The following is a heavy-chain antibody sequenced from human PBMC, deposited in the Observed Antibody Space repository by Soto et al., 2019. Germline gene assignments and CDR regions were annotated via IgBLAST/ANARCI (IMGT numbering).Heavy chain of an antibody. V-gene: IGHV3-30*03. D-gene: IGHD1-26*01. Sequence: QVQLVESGGGVVQPGRSLRLSCAASGFTFSHYGIHWVRQAPGKGLEWLAVISYDGSNKHYADSVKGRFTVSRDNSKNPLYLQMNSRTAEDTAVYFCARYSGKYQGPIDYGGQGTLVTVSS. CDR2: ISYDGSNK. J-gene: IGHJ4*02. CDR1: GFTFSHYG. CDR3: ARYSGKYQGPIDY.